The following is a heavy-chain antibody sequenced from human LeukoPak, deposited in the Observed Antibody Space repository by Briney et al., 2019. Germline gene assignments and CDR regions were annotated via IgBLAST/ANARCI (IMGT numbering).Heavy chain of an antibody. CDR2: ISSSSSTI. J-gene: IGHJ5*02. D-gene: IGHD6-13*01. CDR1: GFTFGDYY. Sequence: GGSLRLSCAASGFTFGDYYMSWIRQAPGKGLEWVSYISSSSSTIYYADSVKGRFTISRDNAKNSLYLQMNSLRAEDTAVYYCARDWVAADGTPGWFDPWGQGTLVTVSS. V-gene: IGHV3-11*01. CDR3: ARDWVAADGTPGWFDP.